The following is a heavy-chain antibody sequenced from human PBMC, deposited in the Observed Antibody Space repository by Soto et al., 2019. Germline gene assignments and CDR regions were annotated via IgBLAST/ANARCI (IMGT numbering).Heavy chain of an antibody. J-gene: IGHJ6*02. CDR3: ARDQSSGYSGYYYGMDV. CDR2: ISAYNGNT. Sequence: QVQLVQSGAAVKKPGASVKVSCKASGYIFTSYGITWVRQAPGQGLEWMGWISAYNGNTNFAQKLQGRVTMNTDTSTDTAYMELRSLRSDDTAVYYCARDQSSGYSGYYYGMDVWGQGTTVTVSS. D-gene: IGHD3-22*01. V-gene: IGHV1-18*01. CDR1: GYIFTSYG.